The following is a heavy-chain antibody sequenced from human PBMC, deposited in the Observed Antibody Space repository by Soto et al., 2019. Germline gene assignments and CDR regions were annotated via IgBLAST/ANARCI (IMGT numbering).Heavy chain of an antibody. Sequence: EVLLLESGGGLVQPGGSLRLSCAASGFTFVNYAMNWVRQAPGKGLEWVSAVSGAGRTTYYADSVRGRFTVSRDNSKNTLYLQMDSLRADDTGLYFCATPRLTTVALFDYWGRGTLVTVSS. J-gene: IGHJ4*02. CDR2: VSGAGRTT. D-gene: IGHD4-17*01. CDR3: ATPRLTTVALFDY. V-gene: IGHV3-23*01. CDR1: GFTFVNYA.